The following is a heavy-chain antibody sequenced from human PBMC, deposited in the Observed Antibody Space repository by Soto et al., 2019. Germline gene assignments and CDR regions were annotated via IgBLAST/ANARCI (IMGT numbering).Heavy chain of an antibody. J-gene: IGHJ5*02. CDR2: IHDSGNT. CDR1: GGSVSIGAYH. D-gene: IGHD4-17*01. Sequence: SETLSLTCTVFGGSVSIGAYHWSWIRQRPGKGLEWIGYIHDSGNTYYNPSLKSRVTISLDTSKTQFSLKVTSVTAADTAVYFCARARGGDSGDYASLFDRWGQGKGVTVSS. V-gene: IGHV4-30-4*01. CDR3: ARARGGDSGDYASLFDR.